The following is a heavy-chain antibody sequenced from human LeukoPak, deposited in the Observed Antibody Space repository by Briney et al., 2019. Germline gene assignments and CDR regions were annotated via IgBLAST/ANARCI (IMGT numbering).Heavy chain of an antibody. D-gene: IGHD3/OR15-3a*01. CDR3: ARGTSYDFGTDYYYIDV. V-gene: IGHV4-34*01. CDR1: GGSFSRYF. J-gene: IGHJ6*03. Sequence: PSETLSLTCAVYGGSFSRYFRTWIRQPPGKGLEWIGEVNDSGSTIYNPSLKSLVTISLDASNNQFSLKVSSVTAADTAVYFCARGTSYDFGTDYYYIDVWGTGTTVTVSS. CDR2: VNDSGST.